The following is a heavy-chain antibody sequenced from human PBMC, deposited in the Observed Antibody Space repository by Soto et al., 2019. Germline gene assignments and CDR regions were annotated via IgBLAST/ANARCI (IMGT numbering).Heavy chain of an antibody. V-gene: IGHV5-10-1*01. D-gene: IGHD4-17*01. CDR1: GYIFTSYW. J-gene: IGHJ6*02. CDR3: ARQPHGDYYYYGMDV. Sequence: PGESLKISCKGSGYIFTSYWISWVRQMPGKGLEWMGRIDPSDSYTNYSPSFQGHVTISADKSISTAYLQWSSLKASDTAMYYCARQPHGDYYYYGMDVWGQGTTVTVSS. CDR2: IDPSDSYT.